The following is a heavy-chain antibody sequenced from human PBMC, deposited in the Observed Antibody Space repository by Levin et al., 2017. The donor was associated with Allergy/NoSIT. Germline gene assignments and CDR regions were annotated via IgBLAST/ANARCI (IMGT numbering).Heavy chain of an antibody. CDR2: IRNKANSFTT. J-gene: IGHJ4*02. D-gene: IGHD1-26*01. CDR1: GFTFSDHY. V-gene: IGHV3-72*01. CDR3: ARVDADTELYYLDY. Sequence: GESLKISCAASGFTFSDHYMDWVRQAPGKGLEWVGRIRNKANSFTTEYAASVKGRFIISGDDSKNSLYLQMNGLKTEDTAVYSCARVDADTELYYLDYWGQGTLVTVSS.